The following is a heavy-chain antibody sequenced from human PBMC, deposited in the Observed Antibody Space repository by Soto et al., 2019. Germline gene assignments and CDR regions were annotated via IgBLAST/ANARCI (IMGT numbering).Heavy chain of an antibody. J-gene: IGHJ4*02. CDR2: ISGSGGST. CDR3: AGTMIVVVSLFDY. D-gene: IGHD3-22*01. Sequence: GGSLRLSCAASGFTFSSYAMSWVRQAPGKGLEWVSAISGSGGSTYYADSVKGRFTISRDNSKNTLYLQMNSLRAEDTAVYYCAGTMIVVVSLFDYWGQGTLVTVSS. CDR1: GFTFSSYA. V-gene: IGHV3-23*01.